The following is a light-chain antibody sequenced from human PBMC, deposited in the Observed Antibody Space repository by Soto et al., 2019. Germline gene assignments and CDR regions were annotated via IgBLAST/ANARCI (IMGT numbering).Light chain of an antibody. CDR1: SRDVGAYTF. CDR3: SSYTTSSTPLYV. Sequence: QSALTQPASVSGSPGQSITISCTGTSRDVGAYTFVSWYQQVPGKAPKLIIYEVRNRPSWVSNRFSGSKSGNTASLTISGLQADDEADYYCSSYTTSSTPLYVFGTGTKLTVL. V-gene: IGLV2-14*01. J-gene: IGLJ1*01. CDR2: EVR.